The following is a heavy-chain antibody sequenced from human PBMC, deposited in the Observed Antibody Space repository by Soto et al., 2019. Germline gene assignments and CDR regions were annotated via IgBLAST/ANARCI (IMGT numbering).Heavy chain of an antibody. CDR2: ISTDASST. J-gene: IGHJ1*01. V-gene: IGHV3-74*01. CDR1: GFTFSSYW. Sequence: EVQLVESGGGLVQPGGSPRLSCAASGFTFSSYWMHWVRQAPGKGLVWVSSISTDASSTSYADPVKGRFTISIDNAKNTLYLQMNSVRAEDTAVYYCARLPNKSPQNWGQGTLVIVSP. CDR3: ARLPNKSPQN.